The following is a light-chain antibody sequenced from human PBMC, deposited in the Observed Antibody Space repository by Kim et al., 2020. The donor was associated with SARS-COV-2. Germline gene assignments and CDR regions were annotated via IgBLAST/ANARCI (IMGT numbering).Light chain of an antibody. Sequence: VFPGESATLSCRASQRIGNNLAWYQQKPGQAPRLLIYGASTRAAGVPARFGGSGSGTEFTLLISSLQSEDFAVYYCQQYKDWPPYTFGQGTKLEI. J-gene: IGKJ2*01. CDR1: QRIGNN. CDR2: GAS. V-gene: IGKV3-15*01. CDR3: QQYKDWPPYT.